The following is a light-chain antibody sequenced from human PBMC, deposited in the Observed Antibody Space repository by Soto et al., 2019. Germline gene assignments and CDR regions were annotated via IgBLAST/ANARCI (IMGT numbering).Light chain of an antibody. V-gene: IGKV1-27*01. CDR2: AAS. J-gene: IGKJ3*01. CDR1: QGIRNN. CDR3: QKYNSVPFT. Sequence: DIQMTQSPSSRSASVGDRVTITCRASQGIRNNLAWYQQKPGKVPKLLIYAASTLQSGVPSRFSGSGSGTDFTLTISSLQPEDVATYYCQKYNSVPFTFGPGTKVDLK.